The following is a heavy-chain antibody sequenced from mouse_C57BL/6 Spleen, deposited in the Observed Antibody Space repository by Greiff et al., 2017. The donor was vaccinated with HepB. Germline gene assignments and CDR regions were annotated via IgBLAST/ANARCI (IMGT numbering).Heavy chain of an antibody. D-gene: IGHD1-1*01. CDR3: ARPYGSSHEAWFAY. J-gene: IGHJ3*01. CDR1: GFTFSDYG. V-gene: IGHV5-17*01. Sequence: EVQVVESGGGLVKPGGSLKLSCAASGFTFSDYGMHWVRQAPEKGLEWVAYISSGSSTIYYADTVKGRFTISRDNAKNTLFLQMTSLRSEDTAMYYCARPYGSSHEAWFAYWGQGTLVTVSA. CDR2: ISSGSSTI.